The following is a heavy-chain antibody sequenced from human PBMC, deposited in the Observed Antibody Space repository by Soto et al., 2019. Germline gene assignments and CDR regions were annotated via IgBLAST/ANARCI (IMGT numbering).Heavy chain of an antibody. D-gene: IGHD3-22*01. Sequence: SVKVSCKASGGTFSSYAISWVRQAPGQGLEWMGGIIPIFGTANYAQKFQGRVTITADKSTSTAYMELSSLRSEDTAVYYCASSPPLYYYDSSGPPGWFDPWGQGTLVTVSS. CDR1: GGTFSSYA. CDR2: IIPIFGTA. CDR3: ASSPPLYYYDSSGPPGWFDP. V-gene: IGHV1-69*06. J-gene: IGHJ5*02.